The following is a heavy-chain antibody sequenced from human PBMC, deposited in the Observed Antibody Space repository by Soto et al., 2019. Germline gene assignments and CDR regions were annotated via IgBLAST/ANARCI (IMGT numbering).Heavy chain of an antibody. CDR3: ARMDSSALGIDY. CDR2: IYPGDSDT. J-gene: IGHJ4*02. Sequence: GESLKISCRGSGYSFTSNWIGWVRQMPGKGLEWMGIIYPGDSDTRYSPPFQGQVTISADKSISTAYLQWSRLKASDSAMYYCARMDSSALGIDYWGQGTLVTVSS. CDR1: GYSFTSNW. V-gene: IGHV5-51*01. D-gene: IGHD3-22*01.